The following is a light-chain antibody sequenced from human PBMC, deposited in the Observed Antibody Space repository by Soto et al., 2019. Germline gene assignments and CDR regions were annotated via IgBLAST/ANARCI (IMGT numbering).Light chain of an antibody. Sequence: QSALTQPPSASGSPGQSVTISCTGTGSDVGDYNYVSWYQQHPGKAPKLMIYEVSKRPSGVPDRFSGSKSGNTASLTVSGLQAEDEADYYCSSYAGSNNYVFGTGTKVTVL. CDR1: GSDVGDYNY. V-gene: IGLV2-8*01. CDR2: EVS. J-gene: IGLJ1*01. CDR3: SSYAGSNNYV.